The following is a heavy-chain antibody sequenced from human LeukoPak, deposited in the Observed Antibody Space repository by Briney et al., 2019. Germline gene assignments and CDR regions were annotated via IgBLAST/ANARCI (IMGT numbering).Heavy chain of an antibody. J-gene: IGHJ4*02. CDR3: ARDLAHRYSSGWCFDY. Sequence: ASVKVSCKASGYTFTGYYMHWVRQAPGQGLEWMGRINPNSGGTNYAQKFQGRVTMTRDTSIITAYMELSRVRSDDTAVYYCARDLAHRYSSGWCFDYWGQGTLVTASS. CDR2: INPNSGGT. CDR1: GYTFTGYY. D-gene: IGHD6-19*01. V-gene: IGHV1-2*06.